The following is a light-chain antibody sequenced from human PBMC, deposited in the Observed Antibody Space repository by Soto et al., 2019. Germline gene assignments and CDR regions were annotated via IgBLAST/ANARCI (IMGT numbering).Light chain of an antibody. Sequence: EIVLTHSPDTLSLSPGERATLSCRASQSVGSSFLAWYQQKPGQAPRLLIYRTSTRATGIPDRFTGSGSGTDFTLTIIRLEPEDFAVYYCQQYENSPLTFGGGTKVEIK. CDR3: QQYENSPLT. J-gene: IGKJ4*01. CDR2: RTS. V-gene: IGKV3-20*01. CDR1: QSVGSSF.